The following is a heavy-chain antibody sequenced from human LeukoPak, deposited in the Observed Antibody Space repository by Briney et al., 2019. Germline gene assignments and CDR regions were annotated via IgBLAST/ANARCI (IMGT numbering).Heavy chain of an antibody. D-gene: IGHD2/OR15-2a*01. CDR2: IYSGGST. CDR3: ARDRPDLLWAPLYGMDV. V-gene: IGHV3-53*01. J-gene: IGHJ6*01. CDR1: GFTVSSNY. Sequence: GGSLRLSCAASGFTVSSNYMSWVRQAPGKGLEWVSVIYSGGSTYYADSVKGRFTISRDNSKNTLYLQMNSLRAEDTAVYYCARDRPDLLWAPLYGMDVWGQGTTVTVSS.